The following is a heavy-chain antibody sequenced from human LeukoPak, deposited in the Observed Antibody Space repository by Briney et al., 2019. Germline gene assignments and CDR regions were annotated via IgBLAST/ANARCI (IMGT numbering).Heavy chain of an antibody. CDR1: GGSIDSYY. V-gene: IGHV4-59*01. J-gene: IGHJ4*02. D-gene: IGHD2-2*01. CDR2: IYYTGST. Sequence: KPSETLSLTCTVSGGSIDSYYWSWIRQPPGKGLEWIGYIYYTGSTEYHPSLKSRVTISLDTSKNQFSLKLTSVTAADTAVYYCAIVYQSAEYYFDYWSQGNLVSVSS. CDR3: AIVYQSAEYYFDY.